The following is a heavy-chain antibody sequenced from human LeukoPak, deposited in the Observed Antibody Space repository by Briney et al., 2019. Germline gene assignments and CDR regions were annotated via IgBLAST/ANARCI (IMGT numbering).Heavy chain of an antibody. CDR1: GFTFSNNA. V-gene: IGHV3-30*04. Sequence: GGSLRLSCAGSGFTFSNNAMNWVRQAPGKGLEWVAVISYDGTYKYHADSVKGRFTISRDNSNNTLYLQMNSLRPEDTAVYYCARDSGRGYYFDYWGQGTLVTVSS. CDR3: ARDSGRGYYFDY. J-gene: IGHJ4*02. CDR2: ISYDGTYK. D-gene: IGHD3-10*01.